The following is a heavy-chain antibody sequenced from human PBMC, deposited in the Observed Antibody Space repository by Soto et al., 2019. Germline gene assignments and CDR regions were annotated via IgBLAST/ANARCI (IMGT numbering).Heavy chain of an antibody. D-gene: IGHD3-3*01. V-gene: IGHV1-69*02. J-gene: IGHJ6*02. Sequence: SVKVSCKASGGTFSSYTISWVRQAPGQGLEWMGRIIPILGIANYAQKFQGRVTITADESTSTAYMELSSLRSEDTAVYYCARKYDFWSGSLGLDGMDVWGXGTPGTV. CDR2: IIPILGIA. CDR1: GGTFSSYT. CDR3: ARKYDFWSGSLGLDGMDV.